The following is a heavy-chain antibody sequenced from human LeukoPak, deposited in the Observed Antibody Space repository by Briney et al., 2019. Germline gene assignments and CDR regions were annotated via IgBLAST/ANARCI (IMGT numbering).Heavy chain of an antibody. V-gene: IGHV3-30*02. CDR1: GFTFSSYG. CDR3: ARVDCSSTSCYND. D-gene: IGHD2-2*02. Sequence: PGGSLRLSCAASGFTFSSYGMHWVRQAPGKGLEWVAFIRYDGSNKYYADSVKGRFTISRDNSKNTLYLQMNSLRAEDTAVYYCARVDCSSTSCYNDWGQGTLVTVSS. J-gene: IGHJ4*02. CDR2: IRYDGSNK.